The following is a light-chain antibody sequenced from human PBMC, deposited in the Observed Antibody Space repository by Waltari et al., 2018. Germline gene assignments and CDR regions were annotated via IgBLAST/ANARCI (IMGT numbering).Light chain of an antibody. CDR3: QQYNSYSGT. V-gene: IGKV1-5*03. CDR2: KAS. Sequence: DIQMTQSPSTLSASVGDRFTITCRASQSISIWLAWYQQKPGKAPKLLIYKASSLESGVPSRFSGSGSGTEFTLTISSLQPDDFATYYCQQYNSYSGTFGQGTKVEIK. CDR1: QSISIW. J-gene: IGKJ1*01.